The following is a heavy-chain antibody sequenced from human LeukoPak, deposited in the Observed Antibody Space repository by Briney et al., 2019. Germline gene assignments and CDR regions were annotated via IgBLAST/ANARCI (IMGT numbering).Heavy chain of an antibody. CDR1: GGSISIGGYY. CDR3: ARVPKPYYYDSSGYWDAFDI. J-gene: IGHJ3*02. V-gene: IGHV4-31*03. Sequence: PSETLSLTCTVSGGSISIGGYYWSWIRQHPGKGLEWIGYIYYSGSTYYNPSLKSRVTISVDTSKNQFSLKLSSVTAADTAVYYCARVPKPYYYDSSGYWDAFDIWGQGTMVTVSS. CDR2: IYYSGST. D-gene: IGHD3-22*01.